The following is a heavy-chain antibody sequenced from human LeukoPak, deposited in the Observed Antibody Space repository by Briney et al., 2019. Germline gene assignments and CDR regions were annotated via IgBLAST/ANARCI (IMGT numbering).Heavy chain of an antibody. CDR2: IYYSGRT. V-gene: IGHV4-39*01. CDR1: GSSISSSSDY. CDR3: AICRKFYSDSSGYCNYFDY. D-gene: IGHD3-22*01. Sequence: PSETLSLTCSLSGSSISSSSDYWGWIRHPPGKGLEWFGSIYYSGRTYYNFSLKSRSTMSVDTSKKQFSLKLSSVTAADTAVYYCAICRKFYSDSSGYCNYFDYWGQGTLVTVSS. J-gene: IGHJ4*02.